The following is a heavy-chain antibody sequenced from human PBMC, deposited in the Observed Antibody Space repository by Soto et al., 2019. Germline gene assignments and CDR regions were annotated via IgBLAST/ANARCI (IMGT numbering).Heavy chain of an antibody. D-gene: IGHD5-12*01. J-gene: IGHJ4*02. CDR2: IYHSGRT. CDR1: GGSISSGGYS. Sequence: SETLSLTCAVSGGSISSGGYSWSWIRQPPGKGLEWIGYIYHSGRTYYKPTLKTRLKISVDRSKNQFSLKLSSVTDADTDVYYCAKGGSGYHFDNWGQGTLVTVSS. V-gene: IGHV4-30-2*01. CDR3: AKGGSGYHFDN.